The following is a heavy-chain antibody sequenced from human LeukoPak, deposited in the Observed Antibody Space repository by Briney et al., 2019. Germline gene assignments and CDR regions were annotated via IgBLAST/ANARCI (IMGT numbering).Heavy chain of an antibody. D-gene: IGHD1-26*01. J-gene: IGHJ4*02. CDR2: IWSDGSDK. Sequence: PGGSLRLTCAASGFIFNTFMHWVRQAPGKGLEWVAVIWSDGSDKFYADSVKGRFTISRDNFKNTLYLQMDSLRVEDTAVYYCVREVGRAYYFDYWGQGTPVTVSS. V-gene: IGHV3-33*01. CDR3: VREVGRAYYFDY. CDR1: GFIFNTF.